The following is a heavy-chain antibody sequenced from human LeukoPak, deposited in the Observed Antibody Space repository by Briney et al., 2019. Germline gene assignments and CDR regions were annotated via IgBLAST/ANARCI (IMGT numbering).Heavy chain of an antibody. CDR2: IYYSGST. J-gene: IGHJ4*02. Sequence: SETLSLTCTVSGGSISSSSYYWGWIRQPPGKGLEWIGSIYYSGSTYYNPSLNSLVTISVDTSKNQFSLKVTSVTAADTAVYYCARHIEYSNSRGYFDYWGQGALVTVSS. V-gene: IGHV4-39*01. D-gene: IGHD6-6*01. CDR1: GGSISSSSYY. CDR3: ARHIEYSNSRGYFDY.